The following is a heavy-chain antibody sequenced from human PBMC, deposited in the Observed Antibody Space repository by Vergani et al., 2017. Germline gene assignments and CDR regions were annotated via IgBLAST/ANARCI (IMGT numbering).Heavy chain of an antibody. V-gene: IGHV3-21*01. D-gene: IGHD1-26*01. Sequence: EVQLVESGGGLVQPGGSLRLSCAASGFTFSSYAMHWVRQAPGKGLEWVSSISSSSSYIYYADSVKGRFTISRDNAKNSLYLQMNSLRAEDTAVYYCARDREWELLDYYYGMDVWGQGTTVTVSS. CDR2: ISSSSSYI. CDR3: ARDREWELLDYYYGMDV. CDR1: GFTFSSYA. J-gene: IGHJ6*02.